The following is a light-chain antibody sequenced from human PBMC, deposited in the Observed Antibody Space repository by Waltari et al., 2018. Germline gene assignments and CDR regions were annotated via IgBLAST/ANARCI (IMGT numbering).Light chain of an antibody. CDR1: QSVSRS. CDR2: GAS. CDR3: QQYDDWPPAYT. V-gene: IGKV3-15*01. Sequence: EIVMTQSPDTLSVFPGETATLSCRASQSVSRSVAWYQQKPGQAPRLLVFGASTRATGVADRFVGRGSVTVFTLTISGLESDDFATYYCQQYDDWPPAYTFGQGTKLEIK. J-gene: IGKJ2*01.